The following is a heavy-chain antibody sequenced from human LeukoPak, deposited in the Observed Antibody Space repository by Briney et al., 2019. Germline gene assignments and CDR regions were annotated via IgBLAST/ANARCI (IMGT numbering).Heavy chain of an antibody. J-gene: IGHJ4*02. Sequence: GGSLRLSCAASGFTSSSYEMNWVRQAPGKGLEWVSYISSSGSTIYYADSVKGRFTISRDNAKNSLYLQMNSLRAEDTAVYYCAREWELRGRYFDYWGQGTLVTVSS. V-gene: IGHV3-48*03. CDR3: AREWELRGRYFDY. CDR2: ISSSGSTI. D-gene: IGHD1-26*01. CDR1: GFTSSSYE.